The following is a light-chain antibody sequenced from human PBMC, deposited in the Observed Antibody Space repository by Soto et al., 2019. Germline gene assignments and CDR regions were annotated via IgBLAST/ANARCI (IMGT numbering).Light chain of an antibody. Sequence: DIQMTQSPSTLSASVGDRVTITCRASQSISSWLAWYQQKPGKVPKLLIYKAYSLESGVPSRFSGSGAGTEFTLTISCLHPYDSATYYCQEYNSSPTFGQGNEVEIK. CDR3: QEYNSSPT. CDR1: QSISSW. J-gene: IGKJ1*01. CDR2: KAY. V-gene: IGKV1-5*03.